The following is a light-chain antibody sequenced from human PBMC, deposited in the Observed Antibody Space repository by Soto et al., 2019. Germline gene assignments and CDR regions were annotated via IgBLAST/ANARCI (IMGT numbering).Light chain of an antibody. Sequence: PGERATLSCRASETVTSSFLAWYQQISGQAPRLLMYGASSRATGIPDRFSGSGSGTDFTLTISRLEPEDFAVYFCQQYGRSPPTFGQGTKVEIK. J-gene: IGKJ1*01. CDR3: QQYGRSPPT. CDR1: ETVTSSF. V-gene: IGKV3-20*01. CDR2: GAS.